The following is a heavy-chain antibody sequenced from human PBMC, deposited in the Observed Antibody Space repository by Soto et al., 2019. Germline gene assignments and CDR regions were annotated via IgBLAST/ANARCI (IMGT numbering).Heavy chain of an antibody. CDR1: GFTFSSYA. V-gene: IGHV3-23*01. CDR3: AKDPTVIQLWVHPDFDY. J-gene: IGHJ4*02. D-gene: IGHD5-18*01. CDR2: ISGSGGST. Sequence: GGSLRLSCAASGFTFSSYAMSWVRQAPGKGLEWVSAISGSGGSTYYADSVKGRFTISRDNSKNTLYLQMNSLRAEDTAVYYCAKDPTVIQLWVHPDFDYWGQGTLVTVSS.